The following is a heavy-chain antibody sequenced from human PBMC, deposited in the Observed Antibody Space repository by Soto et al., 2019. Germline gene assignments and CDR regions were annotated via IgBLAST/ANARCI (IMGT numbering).Heavy chain of an antibody. J-gene: IGHJ6*02. CDR2: IYYSGST. Sequence: SETLSLTCTVSGGSISSSSYYWGWIRQPPGKGLEWIGSIYYSGSTYYNPSLKSRVTISVDTSKNQFSLKLSSVTAADTAVYYCARRGRGSYPHYYYYGTDVWGQGTSVTVSS. D-gene: IGHD1-26*01. CDR1: GGSISSSSYY. CDR3: ARRGRGSYPHYYYYGTDV. V-gene: IGHV4-39*01.